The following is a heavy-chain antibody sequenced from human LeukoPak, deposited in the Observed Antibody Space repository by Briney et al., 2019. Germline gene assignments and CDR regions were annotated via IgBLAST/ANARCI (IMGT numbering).Heavy chain of an antibody. CDR2: VSFDGNTT. V-gene: IGHV3-30*09. CDR3: ARFRAATTRFDY. D-gene: IGHD1/OR15-1a*01. CDR1: GFTFRNYA. J-gene: IGHJ4*02. Sequence: ARSLRLSCAASGFTFRNYAMYWVRQAPGRGLEWAAVVSFDGNTTFYSDSVKGRFAISRDNSKNTLYLEMNSLRPEDTAVYYCARFRAATTRFDYWGQGTLVTVSS.